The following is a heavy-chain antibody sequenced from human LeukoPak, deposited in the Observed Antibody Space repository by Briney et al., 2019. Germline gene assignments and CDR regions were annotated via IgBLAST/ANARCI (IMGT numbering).Heavy chain of an antibody. V-gene: IGHV4-59*01. CDR3: ARDKSDSSGYYYFDY. CDR2: IYYSGRT. J-gene: IGHJ4*02. CDR1: GGSISSYY. Sequence: SETLSLTCNVSGGSISSYYWSWIRQPPGKGLEWIGYIYYSGRTNYNPSLKSRVTISVDMSKNQFSLKLSSVTAADTAVYYCARDKSDSSGYYYFDYWGQGTLVTVSS. D-gene: IGHD3-22*01.